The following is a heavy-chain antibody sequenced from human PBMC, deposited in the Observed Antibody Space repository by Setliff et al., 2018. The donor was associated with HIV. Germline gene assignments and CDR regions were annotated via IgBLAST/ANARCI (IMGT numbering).Heavy chain of an antibody. D-gene: IGHD3-10*01. V-gene: IGHV1-18*01. CDR2: INSYNGNT. CDR3: SRSGVPPYYYYGMDV. Sequence: PGQGLEWMGWINSYNGNTKFAQKFQGRVTMTTDTSTTTAFMELRSLKADDTGIYYCSRSGVPPYYYYGMDVWGQGTTVTVS. J-gene: IGHJ6*02.